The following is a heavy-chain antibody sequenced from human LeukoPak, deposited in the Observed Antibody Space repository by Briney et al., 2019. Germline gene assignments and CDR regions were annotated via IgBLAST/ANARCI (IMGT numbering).Heavy chain of an antibody. CDR1: GFTFSSCA. CDR2: ISDSGRST. CDR3: AKEPLTNGWIFDY. D-gene: IGHD6-19*01. J-gene: IGHJ4*02. Sequence: GSLRLSCAASGFTFSSCAMNWVRQAPGKGLEWVSAISDSGRSTYYAESVKGRFTISRDNSKNTLYLQMNSLRAEDTAVYYCAKEPLTNGWIFDYWGQGALVTVSS. V-gene: IGHV3-23*01.